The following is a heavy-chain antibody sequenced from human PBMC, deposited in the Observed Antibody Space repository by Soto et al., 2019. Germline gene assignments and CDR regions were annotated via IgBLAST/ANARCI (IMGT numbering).Heavy chain of an antibody. CDR2: IYYSGST. Sequence: QVQLQESGPGLVKPSQTLSLTCTVSGGSISSGGYYWSWIRQHPGKGLEWIGYIYYSGSTYYNPSLKRRVTTSVHTSKNQSSRELSSATAADTAVYYCARSVDPWGQGTLVTVSS. CDR1: GGSISSGGYY. CDR3: ARSVDP. J-gene: IGHJ5*02. V-gene: IGHV4-31*03.